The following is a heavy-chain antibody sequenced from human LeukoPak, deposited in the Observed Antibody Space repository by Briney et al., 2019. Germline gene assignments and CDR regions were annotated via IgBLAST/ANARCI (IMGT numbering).Heavy chain of an antibody. Sequence: SETLSLTCAVYGGSFSGYYWSWIRQPPGKGLEWIGEINHSGSTNYNPSLKSRVTISVDTSKNQFSLKLSSVTAADTAVYYCARGRGLYSYGSYYFDYRGQGTLVTVSS. V-gene: IGHV4-34*01. CDR3: ARGRGLYSYGSYYFDY. J-gene: IGHJ4*02. CDR2: INHSGST. CDR1: GGSFSGYY. D-gene: IGHD5-18*01.